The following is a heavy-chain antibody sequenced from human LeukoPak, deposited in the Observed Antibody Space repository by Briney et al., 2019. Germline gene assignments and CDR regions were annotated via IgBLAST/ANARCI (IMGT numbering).Heavy chain of an antibody. Sequence: GASVRVSCKASGGTFSSYGISWVRQAPGQGLEWMGRIIPIFGTANYAQKFQGRVTIATEESTSTAYMELSSLRSEDTAVYYRASTRISGYKIGEYFQHWGQGTLVTVSS. CDR1: GGTFSSYG. D-gene: IGHD3-22*01. CDR2: IIPIFGTA. J-gene: IGHJ1*01. V-gene: IGHV1-69*05. CDR3: ASTRISGYKIGEYFQH.